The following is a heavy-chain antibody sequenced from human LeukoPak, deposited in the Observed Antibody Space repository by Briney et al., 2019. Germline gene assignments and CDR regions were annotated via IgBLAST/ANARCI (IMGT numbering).Heavy chain of an antibody. CDR3: AKGAGYDFWSGYYHRYYYYYMDV. D-gene: IGHD3-3*01. CDR1: GFTFSNYW. V-gene: IGHV3-23*01. Sequence: GGSLRLSCAASGFTFSNYWMGWVHQAPGKGLEWVSAISGSGGSTYYADSVKGRFTISRDNSKNTLYLQMNSLRAEDTAVYYCAKGAGYDFWSGYYHRYYYYYMDVWGKGTTVTVSS. CDR2: ISGSGGST. J-gene: IGHJ6*03.